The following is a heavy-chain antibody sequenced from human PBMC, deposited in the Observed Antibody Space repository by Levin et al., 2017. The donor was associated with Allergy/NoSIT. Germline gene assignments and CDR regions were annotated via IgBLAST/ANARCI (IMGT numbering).Heavy chain of an antibody. J-gene: IGHJ4*02. CDR3: ARDDDDSSGDYLF. D-gene: IGHD3-22*01. V-gene: IGHV4-61*01. Sequence: PSETLSLTCTVSGGSVSSGRYYWSWIRQPPGKGLEWIGHLSDSGSANYNPSLKSRVTISVDTSKNQFSLKLSSVTAADTAVYYCARDDDDSSGDYLFWGQGIPVTVSS. CDR2: LSDSGSA. CDR1: GGSVSSGRYY.